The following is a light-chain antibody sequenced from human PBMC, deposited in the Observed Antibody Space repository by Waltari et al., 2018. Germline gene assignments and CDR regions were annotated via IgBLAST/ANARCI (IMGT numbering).Light chain of an antibody. J-gene: IGKJ4*01. CDR2: DAS. CDR3: QQRSNWPLT. V-gene: IGKV3-11*01. Sequence: EIVLTQSPATLSLSPGERATLPCRASQSVSIYLAWYQQKPGQAPRLLIYDASNRATGIPARFSGSGSGTDFTLTISSLEPEDFAVYYCQQRSNWPLTFGGGTKVDIK. CDR1: QSVSIY.